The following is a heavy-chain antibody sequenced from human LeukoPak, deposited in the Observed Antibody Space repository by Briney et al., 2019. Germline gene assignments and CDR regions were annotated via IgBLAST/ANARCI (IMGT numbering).Heavy chain of an antibody. Sequence: GGSLRLSCAASGFTFSSYGMSWVRQAPGKGPEWVSGVTGSGGSTFYADSVKGRFTISRDNSRNTVYLQMNSLRAEDTAIYYCAKSLGYWYCDLWGRGTLVTVSS. D-gene: IGHD7-27*01. CDR1: GFTFSSYG. CDR2: VTGSGGST. CDR3: AKSLGYWYCDL. J-gene: IGHJ2*01. V-gene: IGHV3-23*01.